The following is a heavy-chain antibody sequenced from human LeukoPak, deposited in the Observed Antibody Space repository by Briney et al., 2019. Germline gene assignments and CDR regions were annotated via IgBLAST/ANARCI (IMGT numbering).Heavy chain of an antibody. V-gene: IGHV4-34*01. CDR3: ARPTRKTYYYGSGYAFDV. CDR1: GGSLSGYY. Sequence: SETRSLTCAVYGGSLSGYYWSWIRQPPGNGLEWIGEINHSGSTNYNPSLKSRVTISVDTSKNQFSLKLSSVTAADTAVYYCARPTRKTYYYGSGYAFDVWGQGTMVTVSS. D-gene: IGHD3-10*01. CDR2: INHSGST. J-gene: IGHJ3*01.